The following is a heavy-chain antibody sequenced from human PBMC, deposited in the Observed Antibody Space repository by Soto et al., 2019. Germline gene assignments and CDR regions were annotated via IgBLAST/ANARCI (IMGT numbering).Heavy chain of an antibody. CDR3: ARSGQQWLAPYYFDY. CDR1: GFTFSDYG. V-gene: IGHV3-33*01. D-gene: IGHD6-19*01. J-gene: IGHJ4*02. CDR2: IWYDGSNK. Sequence: PGGSLRLSCAASGFTFSDYGMHWVRQAPGKGLEWVAVIWYDGSNKYYADSVKGRSTISRDNSKNTLYLQMNSLRAEDTAVYYCARSGQQWLAPYYFDYWGQGTLVTVSS.